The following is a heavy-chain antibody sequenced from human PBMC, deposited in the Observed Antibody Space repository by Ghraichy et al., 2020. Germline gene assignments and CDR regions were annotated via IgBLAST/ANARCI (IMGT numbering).Heavy chain of an antibody. D-gene: IGHD1-7*01. Sequence: ASMKVSCKASGYTFATYGISWVRQAPGQGLEWMGWINVKNGNTNYAQNFQGRATITTDTSTSTAYMELRSLRSDDTAVYYCARDWNYEVDYWGQGTLVTVSS. J-gene: IGHJ4*02. CDR3: ARDWNYEVDY. CDR2: INVKNGNT. CDR1: GYTFATYG. V-gene: IGHV1-18*01.